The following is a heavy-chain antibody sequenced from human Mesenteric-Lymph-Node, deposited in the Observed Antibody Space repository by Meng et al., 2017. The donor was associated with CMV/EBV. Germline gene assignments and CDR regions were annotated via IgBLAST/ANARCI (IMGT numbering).Heavy chain of an antibody. Sequence: SCKASGYIFTSHGFSWVRQAPGQGLEWMGWVSSYSGNTNYAQNVQGRVTMTTDTSTSTAYMELRSLRSDDTAVYYCARDSGVAPFDYWGQGTLVTVSS. CDR2: VSSYSGNT. CDR3: ARDSGVAPFDY. J-gene: IGHJ4*02. V-gene: IGHV1-18*04. D-gene: IGHD7-27*01. CDR1: GYIFTSHG.